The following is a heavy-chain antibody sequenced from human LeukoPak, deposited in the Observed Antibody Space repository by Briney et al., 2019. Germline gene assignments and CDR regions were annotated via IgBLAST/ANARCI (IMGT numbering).Heavy chain of an antibody. J-gene: IGHJ5*02. CDR3: ARDSIAVAGTNWFDP. V-gene: IGHV1-3*01. CDR1: GYTFTSYA. D-gene: IGHD6-19*01. Sequence: ASVKVSCKASGYTFTSYAMHWVRQAPGQRLEWMGWINAGNGNTKYSQKFQGRVTITRDTSASTAYMELSSLRSEDTAVYYCARDSIAVAGTNWFDPWGRGTLVTVSS. CDR2: INAGNGNT.